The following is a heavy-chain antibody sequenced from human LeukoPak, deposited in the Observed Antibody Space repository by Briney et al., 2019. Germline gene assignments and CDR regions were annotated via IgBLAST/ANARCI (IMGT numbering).Heavy chain of an antibody. D-gene: IGHD2-8*02. CDR2: IHYTGTT. CDR1: GGSISSYY. J-gene: IGHJ6*02. Sequence: SETLSLTCTVSGGSISSYYWGWIRQPPGKGLEWIGYIHYTGTTNYNPSLKSRVTISVDTSKSQFSLKLTSVTAADTAVYYCARLVPHYYYGLDLWGQGTTVTVSS. CDR3: ARLVPHYYYGLDL. V-gene: IGHV4-59*12.